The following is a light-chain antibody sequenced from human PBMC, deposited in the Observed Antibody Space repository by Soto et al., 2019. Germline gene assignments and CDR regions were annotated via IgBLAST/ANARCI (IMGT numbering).Light chain of an antibody. V-gene: IGLV2-8*01. CDR1: KNDIGVYDF. Sequence: QSALTQPPSASGSPGQSVTISCSGTKNDIGVYDFVSWYQHHPGKAPRLIIYEVVQRPSGVPDRFSGSKSGASASLAISGLQSGDEGDYYCAAWDASLGGFYVFGSGTKVPVL. CDR3: AAWDASLGGFYV. CDR2: EVV. J-gene: IGLJ1*01.